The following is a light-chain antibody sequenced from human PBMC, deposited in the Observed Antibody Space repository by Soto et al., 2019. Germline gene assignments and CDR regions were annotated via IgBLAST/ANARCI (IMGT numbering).Light chain of an antibody. V-gene: IGKV1-5*01. CDR1: ESMSNC. CDR2: GAS. CDR3: QQCHRYLT. Sequence: VQVTNSPATVSAYVGDRVTITCRASESMSNCLAWYQQKPGKAPKLLISGASSLQSGVPSRFSGSASGTEFTLTISSLQPDDIATYYCQQCHRYLTFGQGSKV. J-gene: IGKJ1*01.